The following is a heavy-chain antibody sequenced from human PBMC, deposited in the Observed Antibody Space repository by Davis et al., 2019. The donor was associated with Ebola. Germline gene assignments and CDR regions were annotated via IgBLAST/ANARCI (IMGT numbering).Heavy chain of an antibody. CDR2: INSKSTTK. Sequence: GGSLRLSCAASGFTFSSYSMNWVRQAPGKGLEWVSYINSKSTTKYYAESVKGRFTISRDNARNSLYLQMNSLRAEDTAVYYCAKDITLGHLRYFDWLPHHDAFDIWGQGTMVTVSS. J-gene: IGHJ3*02. V-gene: IGHV3-48*01. CDR3: AKDITLGHLRYFDWLPHHDAFDI. CDR1: GFTFSSYS. D-gene: IGHD3-9*01.